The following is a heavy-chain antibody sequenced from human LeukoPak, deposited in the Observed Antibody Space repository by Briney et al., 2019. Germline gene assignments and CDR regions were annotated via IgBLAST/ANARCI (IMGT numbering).Heavy chain of an antibody. CDR1: GGSISSGGYY. CDR3: ARSIPPPRYCRSTSCWSNWFDP. J-gene: IGHJ5*02. CDR2: IYYSGST. D-gene: IGHD2-2*01. Sequence: PSQTLSLTCTVSGGSISSGGYYWSWIRQHPGKGLEWIGYIYYSGSTYYNPSLKSRVTISVDTSKNQLALKLSPVAAADRAVYYRARSIPPPRYCRSTSCWSNWFDPWGQGTLVTVSS. V-gene: IGHV4-31*03.